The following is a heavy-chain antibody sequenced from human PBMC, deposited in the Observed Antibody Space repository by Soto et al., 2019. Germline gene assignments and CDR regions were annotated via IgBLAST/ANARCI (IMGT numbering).Heavy chain of an antibody. V-gene: IGHV5-51*01. Sequence: GESLKISCQGSGYSFTSYWRSWVRQMPGKGREWLGIIYPGDSDTRYSPPFQGQVTISADKSISTAYLQWSSLKASDTAMYYCARAGYCSSTSCSHYYYYGMDVWGQGTTVTVYS. CDR2: IYPGDSDT. CDR1: GYSFTSYW. J-gene: IGHJ6*02. CDR3: ARAGYCSSTSCSHYYYYGMDV. D-gene: IGHD2-2*01.